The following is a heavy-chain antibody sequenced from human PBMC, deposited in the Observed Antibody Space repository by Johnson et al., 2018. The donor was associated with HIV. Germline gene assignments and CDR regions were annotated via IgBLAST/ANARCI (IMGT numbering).Heavy chain of an antibody. D-gene: IGHD2-8*02. CDR1: GFTFSSYG. CDR2: IRYDGSNK. J-gene: IGHJ3*02. V-gene: IGHV3-30*02. CDR3: ARGGYCTGGVCLGDAFDI. Sequence: QVQLVESGGGVVQPGGSLRLSCAASGFTFSSYGMHWVRQAPGKGLEWVAFIRYDGSNKYYADSVKGRFTISRDNSKNTLYLKMNSLRAEDTALYYCARGGYCTGGVCLGDAFDIWGQGTMVTVAS.